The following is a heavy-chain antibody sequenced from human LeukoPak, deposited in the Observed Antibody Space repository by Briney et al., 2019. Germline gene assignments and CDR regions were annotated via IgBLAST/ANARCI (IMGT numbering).Heavy chain of an antibody. CDR1: GFTFSSYA. CDR2: ISYDGSNK. CDR3: ARSLRIAARMMGDY. J-gene: IGHJ4*02. D-gene: IGHD6-6*01. V-gene: IGHV3-30-3*01. Sequence: QSGGSLRLSCAASGFTFSSYAMHWVRQAPGKGLEWVAVISYDGSNKYYADSVKGRFTISRDNSKNTLYLQMNSLRAEDTAVYYCARSLRIAARMMGDYWGQGTLVTVSS.